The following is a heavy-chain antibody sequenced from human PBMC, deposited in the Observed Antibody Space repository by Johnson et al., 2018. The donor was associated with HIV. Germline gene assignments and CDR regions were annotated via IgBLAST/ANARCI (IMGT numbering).Heavy chain of an antibody. Sequence: QVQLVESGGGVVQPGRSLRLSCAASGFTFSSYPLHWVRQAPGKGLEWVARIYSDGTDTAYADSVKGRFTISRDNSKNTLYLQMNSLRAEDTAVYYCARDQRLAAVATDGFDVWGQGTMVTVSS. V-gene: IGHV3-30*04. J-gene: IGHJ3*01. CDR3: ARDQRLAAVATDGFDV. CDR2: IYSDGTDT. D-gene: IGHD6-13*01. CDR1: GFTFSSYP.